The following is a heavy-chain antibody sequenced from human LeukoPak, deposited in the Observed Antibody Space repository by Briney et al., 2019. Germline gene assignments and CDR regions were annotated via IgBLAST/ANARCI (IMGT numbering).Heavy chain of an antibody. CDR1: GYTFTSYG. V-gene: IGHV1-18*01. D-gene: IGHD4-17*01. J-gene: IGHJ4*02. CDR2: INPYNGNT. CDR3: AREIYGRFDY. Sequence: ASVKVSCKASGYTFTSYGISWVRQAPGQGPECMGWINPYNGNTNYALKVQGRVTMTTNTSARTAYLGLRSLRSDDTAIYYCAREIYGRFDYWGQETLVTVSS.